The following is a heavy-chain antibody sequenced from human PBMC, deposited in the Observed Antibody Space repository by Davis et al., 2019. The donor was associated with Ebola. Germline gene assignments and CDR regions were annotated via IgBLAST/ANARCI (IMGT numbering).Heavy chain of an antibody. CDR2: IYYSGST. Sequence: SETLSLTCTVSGGSITNTNYYWGWIRQPPGNGLEWIGTIYYSGSTYYNPSLKSRVTTSVDTSKNQFSLKLSSVTAADTAVYYCARQAYYGMDVWGQGTTVTVSS. CDR1: GGSITNTNYY. CDR3: ARQAYYGMDV. J-gene: IGHJ6*02. V-gene: IGHV4-39*01.